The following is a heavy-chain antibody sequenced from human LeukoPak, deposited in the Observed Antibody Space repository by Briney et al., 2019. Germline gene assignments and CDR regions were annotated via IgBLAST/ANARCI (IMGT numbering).Heavy chain of an antibody. V-gene: IGHV1-8*03. Sequence: GASVKVSCKASGYTFTSYYMHWVRQAPGQGLEWMGWMNPNSGNTGYAQKFQGRVTITRNTSISTAYMELSSLRSEDTAVYYCARAPARKTKYSGSYPNWFDPWGQGTLVTVSS. J-gene: IGHJ5*02. D-gene: IGHD1-26*01. CDR2: MNPNSGNT. CDR1: GYTFTSYY. CDR3: ARAPARKTKYSGSYPNWFDP.